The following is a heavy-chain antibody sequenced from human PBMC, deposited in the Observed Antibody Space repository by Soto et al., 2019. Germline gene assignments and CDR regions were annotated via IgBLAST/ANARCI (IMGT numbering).Heavy chain of an antibody. Sequence: SVKVSCKASGCPYNSFAISWVRQAPGQGLEWIGGIIPVFGTATYAQKFKGRVTITAEESTSTAYMELSSLTSEDTAVYYCARFLGGAGSYYDGQNYNYYNGMDVWGQGTTVTVSS. CDR1: GCPYNSFA. CDR2: IIPVFGTA. J-gene: IGHJ6*02. CDR3: ARFLGGAGSYYDGQNYNYYNGMDV. D-gene: IGHD3-10*01. V-gene: IGHV1-69*13.